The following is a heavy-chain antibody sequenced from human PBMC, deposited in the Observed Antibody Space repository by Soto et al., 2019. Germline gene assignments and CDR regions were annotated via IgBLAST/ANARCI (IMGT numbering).Heavy chain of an antibody. D-gene: IGHD3-10*01. CDR3: AGKSSYPIYYGMDV. Sequence: SETLSLTCTVSGGSISSYYWSWIRQPPGKGLEWIGYIYYSGSTNYNPSLKSRVTISVDTSKNQFSLKLSSVTAADTAVYYCAGKSSYPIYYGMDVWGQGTTVTVSS. J-gene: IGHJ6*02. V-gene: IGHV4-59*01. CDR1: GGSISSYY. CDR2: IYYSGST.